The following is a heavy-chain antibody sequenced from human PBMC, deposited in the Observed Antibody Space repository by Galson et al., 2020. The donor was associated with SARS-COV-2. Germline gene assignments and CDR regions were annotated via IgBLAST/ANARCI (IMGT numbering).Heavy chain of an antibody. CDR1: GFTFSSYG. CDR2: INDNGGNT. V-gene: IGHV3-23*01. D-gene: IGHD3-22*01. CDR3: AKEFYYDNDAY. J-gene: IGHJ4*02. Sequence: GESLKFSCAASGFTFSSYGMAWVRQSPGKGLEWVSTINDNGGNTHYADSLKGRFTISRDNSKSTLFLQMNSLSAEDTAVYYCAKEFYYDNDAYWGQGTLVTVSS.